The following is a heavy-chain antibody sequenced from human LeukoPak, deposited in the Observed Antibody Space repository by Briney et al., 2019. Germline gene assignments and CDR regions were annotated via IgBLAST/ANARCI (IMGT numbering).Heavy chain of an antibody. J-gene: IGHJ6*03. CDR2: ISSSGYSI. CDR3: ARDLTDPPYYYYYIDV. Sequence: PGGSLRLSCAASGFTFSNFNMNWVRQAPGKGLEWVSCISSSGYSIYYADSVKGRFTISRDNAKNSLYLQMNSLRAEDTAVYYCARDLTDPPYYYYYIDVWGKGTTVTICS. CDR1: GFTFSNFN. V-gene: IGHV3-21*01.